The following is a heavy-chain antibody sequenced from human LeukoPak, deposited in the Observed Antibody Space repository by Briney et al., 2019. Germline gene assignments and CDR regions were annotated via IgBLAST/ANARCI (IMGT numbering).Heavy chain of an antibody. J-gene: IGHJ4*02. D-gene: IGHD4-11*01. CDR1: GFTFSSYS. CDR2: ISSSSSYI. Sequence: GGSLRLSCAASGFTFSSYSMNWVRQAPGKGLEWVSSISSSSSYIYYADPVKGRFTISRDNAKNSLYLQMNSLRAEDTAVYYCARSPSTVPYFDYWGQGTLVTVSS. CDR3: ARSPSTVPYFDY. V-gene: IGHV3-21*01.